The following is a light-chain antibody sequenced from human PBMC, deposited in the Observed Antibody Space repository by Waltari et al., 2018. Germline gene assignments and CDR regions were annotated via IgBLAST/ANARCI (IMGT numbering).Light chain of an antibody. V-gene: IGKV3D-15*01. Sequence: EIVMTQSPATLSLSPGERATLSCRASQSVSSNLAWYQQKPGQAPRLLIYGASSRATGIPDRFSGSGSGTDFSRTISSLEPEDVGLYYCLQRSNWPWTFGQGTKVEIK. J-gene: IGKJ1*01. CDR3: LQRSNWPWT. CDR2: GAS. CDR1: QSVSSN.